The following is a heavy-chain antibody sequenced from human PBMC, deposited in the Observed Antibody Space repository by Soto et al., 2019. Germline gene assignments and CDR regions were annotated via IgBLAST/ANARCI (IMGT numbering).Heavy chain of an antibody. V-gene: IGHV3-30*18. Sequence: GGSLRLSCAASGFTFSSYGMHWVRQAPGKGLEWVAVISYDGSNKYYADSVKGRFTISRDNSKNTLYLQMNSLRAEDTAVYYCAKXMGEYDSSGYSSIGMDVWGQGTTVTVSS. J-gene: IGHJ6*02. CDR3: AKXMGEYDSSGYSSIGMDV. CDR2: ISYDGSNK. D-gene: IGHD3-22*01. CDR1: GFTFSSYG.